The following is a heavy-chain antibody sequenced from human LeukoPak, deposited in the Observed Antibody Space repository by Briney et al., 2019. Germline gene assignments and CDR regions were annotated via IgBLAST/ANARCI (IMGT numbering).Heavy chain of an antibody. Sequence: SETLSLTCAVSSGSISCGACSWSWIRQPPGKGLEWIGYIYHNGTTYYNPSFKSRVTLSVDRSKNQFSLWLKSVTAADTAVYYCARASYSGYPPYYYGLDVWGKGTTVTVSS. V-gene: IGHV4-30-2*01. CDR1: SGSISCGACS. J-gene: IGHJ6*04. D-gene: IGHD5-12*01. CDR3: ARASYSGYPPYYYGLDV. CDR2: IYHNGTT.